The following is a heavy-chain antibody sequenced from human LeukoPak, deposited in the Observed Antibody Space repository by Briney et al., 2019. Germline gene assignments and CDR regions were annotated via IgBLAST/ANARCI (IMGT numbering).Heavy chain of an antibody. CDR2: IYSAGNT. D-gene: IGHD6-19*01. CDR3: ARGGTAGYSSGRIYY. V-gene: IGHV3-53*04. J-gene: IGHJ4*02. CDR1: GFTVSSNY. Sequence: GGSLRLSCVASGFTVSSNYMRWVRQAPGKGLEWVSVIYSAGNTNYADSVMGRFTVTRHNSENTLYLHMNSLRVEDTAVYFCARGGTAGYSSGRIYYWGQGTLVTVSS.